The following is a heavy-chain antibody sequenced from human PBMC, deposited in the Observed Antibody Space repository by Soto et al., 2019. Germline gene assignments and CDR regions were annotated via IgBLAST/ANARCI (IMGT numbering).Heavy chain of an antibody. CDR3: ARAMDTAMASKDNWFDP. J-gene: IGHJ5*02. CDR1: GFSITRYW. V-gene: IGHV3-30-3*01. Sequence: GGSLRLSCAASGFSITRYWMRWVRQATGKGLEWVAVISYDENNRYYTDSVKGRFTISRDNSKNTLYLQVNSLRAEDTAVYYCARAMDTAMASKDNWFDPWGQGTLVTVSS. CDR2: ISYDENNR. D-gene: IGHD5-18*01.